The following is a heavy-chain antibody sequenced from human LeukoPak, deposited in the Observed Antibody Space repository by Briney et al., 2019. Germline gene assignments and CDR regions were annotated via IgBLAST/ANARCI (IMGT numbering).Heavy chain of an antibody. CDR3: ARAEQQWRI. CDR2: ISWNSGSI. V-gene: IGHV3-9*01. Sequence: GGSLRLSCAASGFTFDDYAMHWVRQAPGKGLEWVSGISWNSGSIGYADSVKGRFTISRDNAKNSLYLQMNSLRAEDTAVYYCARAEQQWRIWGQGTMVTVSS. D-gene: IGHD6-19*01. J-gene: IGHJ3*02. CDR1: GFTFDDYA.